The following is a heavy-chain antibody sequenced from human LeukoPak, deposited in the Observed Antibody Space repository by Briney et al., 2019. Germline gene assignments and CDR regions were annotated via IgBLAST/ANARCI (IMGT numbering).Heavy chain of an antibody. J-gene: IGHJ4*02. V-gene: IGHV1-18*01. CDR3: ARGATYYYDSSGYYFDY. Sequence: ASVKVSCKASGYTFTSYGISWVRQAPGQGLEWMGWVSAYNGNTNYAQKLQGRVTMTTDTSTSTAYMELRSLRSDDTAVYYCARGATYYYDSSGYYFDYWGQGTLVTVSS. CDR1: GYTFTSYG. CDR2: VSAYNGNT. D-gene: IGHD3-22*01.